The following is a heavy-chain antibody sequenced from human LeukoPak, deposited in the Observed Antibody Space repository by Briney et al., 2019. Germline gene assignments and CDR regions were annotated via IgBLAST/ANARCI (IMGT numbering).Heavy chain of an antibody. CDR1: GFTFSDYY. J-gene: IGHJ4*02. CDR3: VRAPRIAAAGMEFDY. Sequence: PGGSLRLSCAASGFTFSDYYMSWIRQAPGKGLEWVSYISSSGSTIYYADSVRGRFTFSRDNAKNSLYLQMNSLRAEDTAVYYCVRAPRIAAAGMEFDYWGQGTLVTVSS. D-gene: IGHD6-13*01. V-gene: IGHV3-11*01. CDR2: ISSSGSTI.